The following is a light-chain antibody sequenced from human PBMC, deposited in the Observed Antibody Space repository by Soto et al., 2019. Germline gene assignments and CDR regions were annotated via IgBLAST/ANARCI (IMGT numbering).Light chain of an antibody. V-gene: IGLV1-44*01. CDR1: SSNTGSRP. J-gene: IGLJ3*02. CDR2: GDN. CDR3: SAWYDSLNGVV. Sequence: QSVLTQPPSASGTPGQVVTMSCSGSSSNTGSRPVKWYQQLPGTAPKLLMFGDNRRPSGVPDRFSGSKSGTSASLGIRGLQTEDEADYYCSAWYDSLNGVVFGGGTKLTVL.